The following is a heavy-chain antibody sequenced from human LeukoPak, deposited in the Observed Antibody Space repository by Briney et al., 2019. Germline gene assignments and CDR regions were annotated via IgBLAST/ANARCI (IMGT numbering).Heavy chain of an antibody. CDR3: AREDYYDSGSNDY. CDR2: IHHSGSI. J-gene: IGHJ4*02. CDR1: GYSISSGSY. Sequence: PSETLSLTCTVSGYSISSGSYWGWIRQPPGKGLEWIGSIHHSGSIYNNPSLKSRVTMSVDTSKNQFSLKLSSVTAADTAVYYCAREDYYDSGSNDYWGQGTLVTVSS. V-gene: IGHV4-38-2*02. D-gene: IGHD3-22*01.